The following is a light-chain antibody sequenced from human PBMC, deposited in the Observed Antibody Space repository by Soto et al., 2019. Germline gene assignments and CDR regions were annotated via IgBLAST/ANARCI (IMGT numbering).Light chain of an antibody. J-gene: IGKJ1*01. CDR1: QSITTW. Sequence: DIQLTQSPYTLSASVGDRVALTGRASQSITTWLAWYQQRPGKAPKLLIYDVSSLQSGVSSRFSGGGSGTEFTLTISSLQPDDFATYYCQQYKTYWTFGPGTKVDI. CDR2: DVS. V-gene: IGKV1-5*01. CDR3: QQYKTYWT.